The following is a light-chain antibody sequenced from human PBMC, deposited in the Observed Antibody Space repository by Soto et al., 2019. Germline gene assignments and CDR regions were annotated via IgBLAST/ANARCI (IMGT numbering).Light chain of an antibody. CDR3: TSWTTSTTMI. CDR2: DVN. J-gene: IGLJ2*01. V-gene: IGLV2-14*03. CDR1: SSDIGAYNF. Sequence: QSVLTQPASVSGSPGQSITISCTGNSSDIGAYNFVSWYQQHPGKAPKLMLYDVNIRPSGVSNRFSGSKSGNTASLTISGLQAEDDADYYCTSWTTSTTMIFGGGTKVTVL.